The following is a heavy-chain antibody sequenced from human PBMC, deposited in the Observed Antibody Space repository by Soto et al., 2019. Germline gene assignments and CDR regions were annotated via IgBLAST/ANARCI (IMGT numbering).Heavy chain of an antibody. Sequence: PSETLSLTCTVSGGSISGYYWSWVRQPAGKGLEWVGRIYSDGTTNYSPSLKSRVTMSLDTSKDQFSLHLNSVTAADTAVYYCSRVGCSNSKCYTRGMDVWGQGTTVTFSS. D-gene: IGHD2-2*01. J-gene: IGHJ6*02. CDR1: GGSISGYY. CDR3: SRVGCSNSKCYTRGMDV. CDR2: IYSDGTT. V-gene: IGHV4-4*07.